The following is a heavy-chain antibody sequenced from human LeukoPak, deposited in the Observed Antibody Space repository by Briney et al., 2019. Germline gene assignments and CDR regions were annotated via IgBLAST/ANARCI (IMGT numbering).Heavy chain of an antibody. CDR3: ARGGWGTYDPGNLDF. Sequence: GGSLRLSCTASGFNVFRNYMNWVRQAPGKGLEWVSVINSGGSTYYADSVKGRFTISIDISKNTVYLQINSLRAEDTALYYCARGGWGTYDPGNLDFWGQGTLVTVSS. D-gene: IGHD6-19*01. V-gene: IGHV3-53*01. CDR1: GFNVFRNY. J-gene: IGHJ4*02. CDR2: INSGGST.